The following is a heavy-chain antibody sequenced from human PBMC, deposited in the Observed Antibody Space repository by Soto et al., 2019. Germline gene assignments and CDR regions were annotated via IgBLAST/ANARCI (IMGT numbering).Heavy chain of an antibody. V-gene: IGHV1-69*06. D-gene: IGHD1-26*01. CDR1: GGTFSSYA. CDR3: ASGFRGVYYYYGMDV. J-gene: IGHJ6*02. Sequence: PVKLSCKASGGTFSSYAISRVRQAPGQGLEWMGGIIPIFGTANYAQKFQGRVTITADKSTSTAYMELSSLRSEDTAVYYCASGFRGVYYYYGMDVWGQGTTVTVSS. CDR2: IIPIFGTA.